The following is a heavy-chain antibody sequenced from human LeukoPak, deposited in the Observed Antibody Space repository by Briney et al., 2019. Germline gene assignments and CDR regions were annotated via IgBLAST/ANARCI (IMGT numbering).Heavy chain of an antibody. V-gene: IGHV3-7*05. CDR2: IKQDGSEK. D-gene: IGHD2-2*01. CDR1: GFTFSSYW. Sequence: GGSLRLSCAAPGFTFSSYWMSWVRQAPGKGLEWVANIKQDGSEKYYVDSVKGRFTISRDNAKNSLYLQMNSLRAEDTAVYYCARDQRYCSSSSCPWEPFDYWGQGTLVTVSS. CDR3: ARDQRYCSSSSCPWEPFDY. J-gene: IGHJ4*01.